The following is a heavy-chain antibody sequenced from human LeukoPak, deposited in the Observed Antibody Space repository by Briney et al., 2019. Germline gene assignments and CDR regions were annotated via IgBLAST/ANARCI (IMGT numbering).Heavy chain of an antibody. D-gene: IGHD6-25*01. V-gene: IGHV4-34*01. Sequence: PSETLSLTCAVYGRSFSGYYWSWIRQPPGKGLEWIGEINHSGSTNYNPSLKSRVTISVDTSKNQFSLKLSSVTAADTAVYYCARPAGYPGLNYFDYWGQGTLVTVSS. CDR2: INHSGST. J-gene: IGHJ4*02. CDR1: GRSFSGYY. CDR3: ARPAGYPGLNYFDY.